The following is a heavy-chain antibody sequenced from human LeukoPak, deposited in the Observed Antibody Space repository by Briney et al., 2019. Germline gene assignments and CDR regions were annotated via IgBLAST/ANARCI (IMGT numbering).Heavy chain of an antibody. J-gene: IGHJ3*02. D-gene: IGHD2-21*01. V-gene: IGHV3-7*02. CDR1: GFTFGTYW. CDR2: INQVGSET. Sequence: GASLRLSCAASGFTFGTYWMNWFRQAPGKGLEWVANINQVGSETYYVDSVKGRFSISRDNAKNSLYLQMNSLRAEDTAVYYCASPKPYYRCAFDIWGQGTVVTVAS. CDR3: ASPKPYYRCAFDI.